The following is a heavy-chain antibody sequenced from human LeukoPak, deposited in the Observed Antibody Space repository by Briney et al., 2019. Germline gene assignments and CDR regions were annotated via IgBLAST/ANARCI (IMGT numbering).Heavy chain of an antibody. CDR2: IYYSGST. Sequence: SETLSLTCTVSGGSISSSSYYWGWIRQPPGEGLEWIGSIYYSGSTYYNPSLKSRVTISVDTSKNQFSLKLSSVTAADTAVYYCARRIAAAGSKFDPWGQGTLVTVSS. J-gene: IGHJ5*02. CDR1: GGSISSSSYY. CDR3: ARRIAAAGSKFDP. D-gene: IGHD6-13*01. V-gene: IGHV4-39*01.